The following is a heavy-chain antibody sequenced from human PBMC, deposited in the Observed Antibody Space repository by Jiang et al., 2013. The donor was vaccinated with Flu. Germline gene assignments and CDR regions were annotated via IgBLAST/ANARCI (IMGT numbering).Heavy chain of an antibody. CDR1: GGTFSNFA. Sequence: PGSSVKVSCKASGGTFSNFAINWVRQAPGQGLEWMGGIIPVFGTANYAQKFQGRVTITADESTSTAYMELSSLRSEDTAVYYCARGVDYDSIGYYFFYWGQGTLVTVSS. CDR3: ARGVDYDSIGYYFFY. CDR2: IIPVFGTA. J-gene: IGHJ4*02. D-gene: IGHD3-22*01. V-gene: IGHV1-69*01.